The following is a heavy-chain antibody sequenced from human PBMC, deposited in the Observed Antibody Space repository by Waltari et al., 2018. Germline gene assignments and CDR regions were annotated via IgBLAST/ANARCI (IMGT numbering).Heavy chain of an antibody. Sequence: QVQLVQSGAEVKKPGSSVKVSCKASGGTFSSYAISWVRQAPGQGLEWMGRINPIVGTANYAQKFQGRGTITADKSTSTAYMELSSLRSEDTAVYYCARVHGDYAHPGSLLNWFDPWGQGTLVTVSS. J-gene: IGHJ5*02. CDR3: ARVHGDYAHPGSLLNWFDP. V-gene: IGHV1-69*08. CDR1: GGTFSSYA. D-gene: IGHD4-17*01. CDR2: INPIVGTA.